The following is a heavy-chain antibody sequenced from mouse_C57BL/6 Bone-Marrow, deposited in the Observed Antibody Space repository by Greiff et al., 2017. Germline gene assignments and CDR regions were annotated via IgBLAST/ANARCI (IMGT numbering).Heavy chain of an antibody. CDR3: ARGGFTTVVAPGFAY. Sequence: VQLQQSGPELVKPGASVKIPCKASGYTFTDYNMDWVKQSHGKSLEWIGDINPNNGGTIYNQKFKGKATLTVDKSSSTAYMELRSLTSEDTAVYYCARGGFTTVVAPGFAYWGQGTLVTVSA. J-gene: IGHJ3*01. D-gene: IGHD1-1*01. V-gene: IGHV1-18*01. CDR1: GYTFTDYN. CDR2: INPNNGGT.